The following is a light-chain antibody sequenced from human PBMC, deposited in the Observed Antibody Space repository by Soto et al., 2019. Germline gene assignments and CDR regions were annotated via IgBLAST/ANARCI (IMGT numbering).Light chain of an antibody. CDR3: QQYNNWPPAIT. V-gene: IGKV3-15*01. CDR1: QSVSSN. J-gene: IGKJ5*01. Sequence: EIVMTQSPATLSVSPGERATLSCRASQSVSSNLAWYQQKPGQAPRLLIYGASTRATGIPARFSGSGSGTEFPLTISSRQSEDFAVYYCQQYNNWPPAITFGQGTRLEIK. CDR2: GAS.